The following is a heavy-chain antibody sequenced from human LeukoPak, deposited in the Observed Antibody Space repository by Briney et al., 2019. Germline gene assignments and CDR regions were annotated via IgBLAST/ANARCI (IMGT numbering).Heavy chain of an antibody. CDR2: IKHSGST. D-gene: IGHD2-21*02. CDR1: GGSFSGYC. Sequence: SETLSLTCAVYGGSFSGYCWSWIRQPPGKGLEWIGEIKHSGSTNYNPSLKSRVTISVDTSKNQFSLNLSSVTAADTALYYCARQDENDYWFDPWGQGTLPTVSS. V-gene: IGHV4-34*01. CDR3: ARQDENDYWFDP. J-gene: IGHJ5*02.